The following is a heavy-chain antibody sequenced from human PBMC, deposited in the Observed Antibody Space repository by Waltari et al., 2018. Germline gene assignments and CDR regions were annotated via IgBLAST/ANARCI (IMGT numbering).Heavy chain of an antibody. D-gene: IGHD6-19*01. Sequence: QVQLVQSGAEVKKPGASVKVSCKASGYTFTGYYMHWVRQAPGQGLEWMGWINPNSGGTNYAQKVQGRVTMTRDTSISTAYMELSRLRSDDTAVYYCARDLAVAAPLYYYYGMDVWGQGTTVTVSS. J-gene: IGHJ6*02. CDR3: ARDLAVAAPLYYYYGMDV. CDR2: INPNSGGT. V-gene: IGHV1-2*02. CDR1: GYTFTGYY.